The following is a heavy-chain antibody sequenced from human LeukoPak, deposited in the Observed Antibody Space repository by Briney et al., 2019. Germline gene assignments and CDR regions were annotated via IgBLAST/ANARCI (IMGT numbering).Heavy chain of an antibody. CDR1: AFIFCNFR. CDR3: ERDLMVGSPFDS. Sequence: GGCLTLFCALSAFIFCNFRMRCARQSPGEGVVWVSRINTDGSTSYADSVKGRFTISRDNAKNTLYLQMNSLRAEDTAVYYCERDLMVGSPFDSWGQGTLVTVSS. J-gene: IGHJ4*02. CDR2: INTDGST. V-gene: IGHV3-74*01. D-gene: IGHD2-8*01.